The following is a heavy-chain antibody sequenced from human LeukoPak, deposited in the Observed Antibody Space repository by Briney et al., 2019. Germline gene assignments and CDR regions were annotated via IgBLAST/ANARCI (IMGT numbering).Heavy chain of an antibody. D-gene: IGHD6-13*01. V-gene: IGHV1-2*02. CDR2: INPNSGGT. CDR1: GYTFTGYY. Sequence: ASVKVSCKASGYTFTGYYMHWVRQAPGQGLEWMGWINPNSGGTNYAQKFRGRVTMTRDTSISTAYMELSRLRSDDTAVYYCASSRSRAAAGTFDYWGQGTLVTVSS. CDR3: ASSRSRAAAGTFDY. J-gene: IGHJ4*02.